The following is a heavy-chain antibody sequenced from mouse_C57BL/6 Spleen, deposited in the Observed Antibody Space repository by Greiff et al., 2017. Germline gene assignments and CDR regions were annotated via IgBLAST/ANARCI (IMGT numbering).Heavy chain of an antibody. Sequence: DVHLVESEGGLVQPGSSMKLSCTASGFTFSDYYMAWVRQVPEKGLEWVANINYDGSSTYYLDSLKSRFIISRDNAKNILYLQMSSLKSEDTATYYCARDRGGYGNHSNFEVWGTGTTVTVSS. CDR2: INYDGSST. D-gene: IGHD2-10*02. V-gene: IGHV5-16*01. CDR1: GFTFSDYY. CDR3: ARDRGGYGNHSNFEV. J-gene: IGHJ1*03.